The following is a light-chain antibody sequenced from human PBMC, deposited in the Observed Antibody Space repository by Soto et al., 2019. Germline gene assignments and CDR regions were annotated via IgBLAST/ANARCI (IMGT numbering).Light chain of an antibody. V-gene: IGKV1-9*01. CDR1: QDINSY. CDR2: AAS. CDR3: QQLNSYLVT. Sequence: IPLTQSPSSLSASVGDRVTITCRASQDINSYLAWYQQKPGKAPKLLIYAASTLQSGVPSRFSGRGSGADFTLTISSLHPEDFAIYYCQQLNSYLVTFGGGTKVEIK. J-gene: IGKJ4*01.